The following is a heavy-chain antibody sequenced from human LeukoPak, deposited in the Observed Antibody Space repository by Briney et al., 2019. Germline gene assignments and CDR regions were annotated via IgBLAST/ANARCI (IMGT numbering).Heavy chain of an antibody. D-gene: IGHD6-13*01. J-gene: IGHJ5*02. V-gene: IGHV5-51*01. Sequence: GESLKISCKGSGYSFTSYWIGWVRQMPGKGLEWMGIIYPGDSDTRYSPSFQGQVTISADKSIGTAYLQWSSLKASDTAMYYCATQNSSSWYWFDPWGQGTLVTVSS. CDR1: GYSFTSYW. CDR2: IYPGDSDT. CDR3: ATQNSSSWYWFDP.